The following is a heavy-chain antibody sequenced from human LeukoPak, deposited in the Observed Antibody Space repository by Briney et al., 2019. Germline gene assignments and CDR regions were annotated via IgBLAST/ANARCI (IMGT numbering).Heavy chain of an antibody. Sequence: GGSLRLSCVASGLSFGNYWMDWVRQAPGKGLEWVGNIKQDGSEKYYVDSVKGRFTISRDNAKNSLYLDMNSLRVEDTAIYYCTRDFDPWGQGTLVTVSA. CDR3: TRDFDP. V-gene: IGHV3-7*01. J-gene: IGHJ5*02. CDR1: GLSFGNYW. CDR2: IKQDGSEK.